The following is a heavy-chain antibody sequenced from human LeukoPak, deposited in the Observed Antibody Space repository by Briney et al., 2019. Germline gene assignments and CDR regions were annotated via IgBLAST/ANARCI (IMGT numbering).Heavy chain of an antibody. J-gene: IGHJ4*02. CDR1: GGSISSYS. Sequence: PSETLSLTCTVSGGSISSYSWSWIRQPPGKGLEWIGYIYYSGSTNYNPSLKSRVTISVDTSKNQFSLKLSSVTAADTAMYYCARGARRVIGYSGYDRFRYYFDYWGQGTLVTVSS. D-gene: IGHD5-12*01. V-gene: IGHV4-59*12. CDR2: IYYSGST. CDR3: ARGARRVIGYSGYDRFRYYFDY.